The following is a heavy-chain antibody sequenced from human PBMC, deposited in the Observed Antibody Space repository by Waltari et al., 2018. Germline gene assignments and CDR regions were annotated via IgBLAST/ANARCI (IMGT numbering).Heavy chain of an antibody. CDR3: ATDRVITFGTDY. V-gene: IGHV1-69-2*01. CDR1: GYTFTDYY. CDR2: VYPDDGET. J-gene: IGHJ4*02. D-gene: IGHD3-16*01. Sequence: EVQLVQSGAEVKKPGATVKIYCKVSGYTFTDYYMHWVQQAPGKGLEWMGLVYPDDGETIYAEKFQGRVTITAEPSTDTAYMELSSLRSEDTAVYYCATDRVITFGTDYWGQGTLVTVSS.